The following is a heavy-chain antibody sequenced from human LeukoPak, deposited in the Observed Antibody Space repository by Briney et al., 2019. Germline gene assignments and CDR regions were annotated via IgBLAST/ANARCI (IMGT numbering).Heavy chain of an antibody. CDR1: GGSISSYY. D-gene: IGHD3-3*01. V-gene: IGHV4-4*07. CDR3: ARGRITIFGVGANWFDP. J-gene: IGHJ5*02. Sequence: SETLSLTCTVSGGSISSYYWSWIRQPAGKGLEWIGRIYTSGSTNYNPSLKSRVTMSVDTSKNQFSLKLSSVTAADTAVYYCARGRITIFGVGANWFDPWGQGTLVTVSS. CDR2: IYTSGST.